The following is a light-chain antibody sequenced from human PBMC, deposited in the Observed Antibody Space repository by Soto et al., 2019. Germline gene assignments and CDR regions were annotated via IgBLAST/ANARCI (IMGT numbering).Light chain of an antibody. CDR1: QGIRND. CDR2: AAS. Sequence: AIQMTQSPSSLSASVGDRVTITCRASQGIRNDLGWYQQKPGKAPKLLIYAASSLQSGVQSRFSGSGSGTDFTLTNSSLQPEDFATYYFRQDYNYPLTFGGGTKVEIK. CDR3: RQDYNYPLT. V-gene: IGKV1-6*01. J-gene: IGKJ4*02.